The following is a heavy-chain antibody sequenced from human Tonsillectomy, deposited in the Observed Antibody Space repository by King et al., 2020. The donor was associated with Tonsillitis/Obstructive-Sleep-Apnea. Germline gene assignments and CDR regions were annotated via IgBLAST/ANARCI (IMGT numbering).Heavy chain of an antibody. J-gene: IGHJ6*02. CDR3: ARGIDRYCTNGVCSPMYYGMDV. CDR2: IWYDGSNK. CDR1: GFIFSSYG. Sequence: VQLVESGGGVVQPGRSLRLSCAASGFIFSSYGMHWVRQAPGKGLEWVALIWYDGSNKYYADSAKGRFTISRDNFKNTLYLQMSSLRVDDTAVYYCARGIDRYCTNGVCSPMYYGMDVWGQGTTVTVSS. D-gene: IGHD2-8*01. V-gene: IGHV3-33*01.